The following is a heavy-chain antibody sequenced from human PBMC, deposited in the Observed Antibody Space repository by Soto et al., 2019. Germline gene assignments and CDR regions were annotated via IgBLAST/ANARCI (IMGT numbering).Heavy chain of an antibody. CDR3: AGGGGWVGEASFDT. J-gene: IGHJ4*02. Sequence: QVQLEQSGAEVKKPGASVKVSCQTSGYTFTSYTLHWVRQAPGQGLEWLGWINAGNGREKYSQRFQDRVSLSTDSPTSTAFMEIRDLRSEDTAVYYWAGGGGWVGEASFDTWGQGTLVIVSS. V-gene: IGHV1-3*01. CDR1: GYTFTSYT. D-gene: IGHD3-10*01. CDR2: INAGNGRE.